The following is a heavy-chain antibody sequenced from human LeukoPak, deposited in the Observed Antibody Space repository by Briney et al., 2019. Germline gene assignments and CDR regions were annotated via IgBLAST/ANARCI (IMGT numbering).Heavy chain of an antibody. CDR3: ARGPGAFDI. J-gene: IGHJ3*02. V-gene: IGHV3-74*01. D-gene: IGHD2-2*01. CDR1: GFMFSRYW. CDR2: INSDGSST. Sequence: WGSLRLSCVASGFMFSRYWMSWVRQAPGKGLVWVSRINSDGSSTSYADSVKGRFTISRDNAKNTLFLQMNRLRAEDTAVYYCARGPGAFDIWGQGTMVTVSS.